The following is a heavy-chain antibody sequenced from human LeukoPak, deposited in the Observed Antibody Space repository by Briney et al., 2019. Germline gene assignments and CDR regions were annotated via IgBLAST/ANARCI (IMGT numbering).Heavy chain of an antibody. Sequence: GGSLRLSCAASGFTFSDYYMSWIRQAPGKGLEGVSYISSSGSTIYYADSVKGRFTISRDNAKNSLYLQMNSLRAEDTAVYYCARDYRSEITIFTFENWFDPWGQGTLVTVSS. CDR3: ARDYRSEITIFTFENWFDP. D-gene: IGHD3-9*01. V-gene: IGHV3-11*01. J-gene: IGHJ5*02. CDR2: ISSSGSTI. CDR1: GFTFSDYY.